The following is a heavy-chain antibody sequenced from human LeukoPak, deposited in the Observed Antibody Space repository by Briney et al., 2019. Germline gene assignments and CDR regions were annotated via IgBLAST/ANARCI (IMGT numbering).Heavy chain of an antibody. CDR3: ARDRKRWFGELLQCAFDI. CDR1: GGSISSGDYY. CDR2: IYYSGST. J-gene: IGHJ3*02. D-gene: IGHD3-10*01. V-gene: IGHV4-30-4*08. Sequence: PSETLSLTCTVSGGSISSGDYYWSWIRQPSGKGLEWIGYIYYSGSTYYNPSLKSRVTISVDTSKNQFSLKLSSVTAADTAVYYCARDRKRWFGELLQCAFDIWGQGTMVTVSS.